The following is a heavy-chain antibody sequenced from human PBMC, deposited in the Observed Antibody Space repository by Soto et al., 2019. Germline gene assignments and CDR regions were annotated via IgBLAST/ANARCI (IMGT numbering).Heavy chain of an antibody. J-gene: IGHJ5*02. D-gene: IGHD4-17*01. CDR1: GFTFRSFA. CDR3: GGDQSFTVITSTYYYP. CDR2: ISYDGTTI. Sequence: GGSLRISCAASGFTFRSFAMEWVRQAPGKGLEWVAIISYDGTTIYYAESVKGRFTISRDNSKNTPYLQMNSLRAEDTAVYYCGGDQSFTVITSTYYYPWGQRSQCAVAS. V-gene: IGHV3-30-3*01.